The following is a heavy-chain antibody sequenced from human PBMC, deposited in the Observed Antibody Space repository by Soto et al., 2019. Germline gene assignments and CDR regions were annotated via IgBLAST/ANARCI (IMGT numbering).Heavy chain of an antibody. D-gene: IGHD4-17*01. CDR3: ARQVYGDYLGGNWFDP. CDR1: YDSISDSRYY. J-gene: IGHJ5*02. Sequence: SETLSLTCSVLYDSISDSRYYWGWIRQSPEKGLEWIGSISHGGHAYYNPPLKSRVTLFADTSRNQFSLKMKSVTVADTALYFCARQVYGDYLGGNWFDPWGQGAPVTVSS. CDR2: ISHGGHA. V-gene: IGHV4-39*01.